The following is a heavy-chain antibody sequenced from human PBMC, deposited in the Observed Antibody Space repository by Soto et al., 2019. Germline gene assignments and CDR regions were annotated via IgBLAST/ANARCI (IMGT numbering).Heavy chain of an antibody. J-gene: IGHJ4*02. Sequence: GGSLRLSCAASGFTFSTSWMTWVRQAPGKGLEWVANIKHDGSEKLYADSVKGRFTVSRDNAKNSVFLQMNSLRAEDTAVYYCARDYSYAYTDYWGQGTLVTVSS. D-gene: IGHD3-16*01. CDR2: IKHDGSEK. CDR3: ARDYSYAYTDY. CDR1: GFTFSTSW. V-gene: IGHV3-7*03.